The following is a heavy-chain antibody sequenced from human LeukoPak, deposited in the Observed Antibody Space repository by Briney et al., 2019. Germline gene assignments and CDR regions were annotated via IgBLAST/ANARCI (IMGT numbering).Heavy chain of an antibody. D-gene: IGHD6-19*01. Sequence: ASVKVSCKASGYTFTSYGISWVRQAPGQGLEWMGWISAYNGNTNYAQKLQGRVTMTTDTSTSTAYMELSSLRSEDTAVYYCARDRRVDSSGWYSSMLDPFDPWGQGTLVTVSS. V-gene: IGHV1-18*01. J-gene: IGHJ5*02. CDR3: ARDRRVDSSGWYSSMLDPFDP. CDR2: ISAYNGNT. CDR1: GYTFTSYG.